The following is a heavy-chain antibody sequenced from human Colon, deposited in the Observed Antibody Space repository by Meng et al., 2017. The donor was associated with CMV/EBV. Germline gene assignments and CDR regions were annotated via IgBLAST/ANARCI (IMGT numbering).Heavy chain of an antibody. Sequence: GESLKISCAASGFTFNHYDMHWVRQGKGKGLEWVAAIGTTGDTYYPGSVKGRFTISRENAKNSLYLQMNSLTIGDTAVYYCVGGRLCSGSGCPRGAFDIWGQGTMVTVSS. CDR1: GFTFNHYD. V-gene: IGHV3-13*01. CDR2: IGTTGDT. D-gene: IGHD6-19*01. CDR3: VGGRLCSGSGCPRGAFDI. J-gene: IGHJ3*02.